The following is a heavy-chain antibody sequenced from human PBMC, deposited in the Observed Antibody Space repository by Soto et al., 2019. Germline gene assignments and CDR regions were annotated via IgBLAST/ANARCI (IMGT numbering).Heavy chain of an antibody. CDR2: ISNSGAAT. CDR3: AKLSSSGWYGNIDY. V-gene: IGHV3-23*01. Sequence: GGSLRLSCVVSEFTFSSYAMSWVRQAPGKGLEWVSVISNSGAATYYADSVKGRITISRDSSKNTLYLHMNSLRAEDTAVYYCAKLSSSGWYGNIDYWGQGTLVTVSS. J-gene: IGHJ4*02. D-gene: IGHD6-19*01. CDR1: EFTFSSYA.